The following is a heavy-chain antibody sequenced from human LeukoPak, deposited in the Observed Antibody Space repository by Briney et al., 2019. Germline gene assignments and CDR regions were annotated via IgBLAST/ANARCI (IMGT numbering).Heavy chain of an antibody. CDR1: GYTFTSYD. CDR2: MNPNSGNT. Sequence: ASVKVSCKASGYTFTSYDINWVRQATGQGLEWMGWMNPNSGNTGYAQKFQGRVTMTRNTSISTAYMELSSLRSEDTAVYYCARSPSHWRFGELLSPVYFDYWGQGTLVTVSS. CDR3: ARSPSHWRFGELLSPVYFDY. J-gene: IGHJ4*02. V-gene: IGHV1-8*01. D-gene: IGHD3-10*01.